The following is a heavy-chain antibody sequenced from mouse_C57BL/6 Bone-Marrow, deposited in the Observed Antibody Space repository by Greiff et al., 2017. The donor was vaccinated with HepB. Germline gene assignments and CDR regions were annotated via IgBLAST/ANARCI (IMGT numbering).Heavy chain of an antibody. CDR2: ILPSIGRT. J-gene: IGHJ1*03. CDR3: ARFMITTVVHRYFDV. Sequence: QVQLKQSGSELRSPGSSVKLSCKDFDSEVFPIAYMSWVRQKPGHGFEWIGGILPSIGRTIYGEKFEDKATLDADTLSNTAYLELNSLTSEDSAIYYCARFMITTVVHRYFDVWGTGTTVTVSS. V-gene: IGHV15-2*01. D-gene: IGHD1-1*01. CDR1: DSEVFPIAY.